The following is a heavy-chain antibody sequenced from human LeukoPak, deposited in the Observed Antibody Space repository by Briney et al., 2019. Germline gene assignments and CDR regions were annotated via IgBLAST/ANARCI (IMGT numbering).Heavy chain of an antibody. D-gene: IGHD2-21*02. V-gene: IGHV3-23*01. CDR3: ARTPLAYCGGDCYENWFDP. Sequence: PGGSLRLSCAASGFTFSSYGMSWVRQAPGKGLEWVSAISGSGGSTYYADSVKGRFTIPRDNSKNTLYLQMNSLRAEDTAVYYCARTPLAYCGGDCYENWFDPWGQGTLVTVSS. CDR2: ISGSGGST. CDR1: GFTFSSYG. J-gene: IGHJ5*02.